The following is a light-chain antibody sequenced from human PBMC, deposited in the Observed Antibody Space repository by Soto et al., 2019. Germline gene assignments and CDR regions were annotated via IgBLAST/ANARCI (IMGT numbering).Light chain of an antibody. CDR2: GAS. V-gene: IGKV3-20*01. CDR1: QSVSSSY. CDR3: QQYVSSPKT. Sequence: EIVLTQSPGTLSLSPGERATLSCRASQSVSSSYLAWYQQKPGQAPRLLIYGASSRATGIPDRFSGSGSWTDLTVTISRLEPEDFAVYYCQQYVSSPKTFGQGTQLEIK. J-gene: IGKJ2*01.